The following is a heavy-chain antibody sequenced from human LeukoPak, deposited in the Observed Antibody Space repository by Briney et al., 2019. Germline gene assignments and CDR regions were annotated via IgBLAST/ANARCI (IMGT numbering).Heavy chain of an antibody. Sequence: PSETLSLTCAVYGGSFSGYYWSWIRQPPGKGLEWIGEINHSGSTNYNPSLKSRVTISVDTSKNQFSLKLSSVTAADTAVYYCARGPHTVDYWGQGTLVTVSS. J-gene: IGHJ4*02. CDR3: ARGPHTVDY. CDR2: INHSGST. V-gene: IGHV4-34*01. D-gene: IGHD4-17*01. CDR1: GGSFSGYY.